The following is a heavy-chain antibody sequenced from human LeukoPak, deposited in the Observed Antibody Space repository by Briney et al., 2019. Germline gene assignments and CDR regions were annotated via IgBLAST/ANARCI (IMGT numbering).Heavy chain of an antibody. CDR1: GFTFSSYA. Sequence: GGSLRLSCAASGFTFSSYAMSWVRQAPGKGLEWVSAISGSGGSTYYADSVKGRFTISRDNSKNTLYLQMNSLRAEDTAVYYCAKGLWVTAIWTGYFDYWGQGTLVTVSS. D-gene: IGHD2-21*02. CDR2: ISGSGGST. J-gene: IGHJ4*02. CDR3: AKGLWVTAIWTGYFDY. V-gene: IGHV3-23*01.